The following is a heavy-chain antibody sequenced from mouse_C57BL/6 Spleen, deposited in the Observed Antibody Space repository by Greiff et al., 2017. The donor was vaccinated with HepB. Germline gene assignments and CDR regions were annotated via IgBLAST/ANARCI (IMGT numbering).Heavy chain of an antibody. Sequence: QVQLQQSGAELMKPGASVKLSCKATGYTFTGYWIEWVKQRPGHGLEWIGEILPGSGGTNYNEKFKGKATFTADTSSNTAYMQLSSLTTEDSAIYYCASRGPYSDYFDYWGQGTTLTVSS. CDR2: ILPGSGGT. J-gene: IGHJ2*01. CDR3: ASRGPYSDYFDY. V-gene: IGHV1-9*01. D-gene: IGHD2-12*01. CDR1: GYTFTGYW.